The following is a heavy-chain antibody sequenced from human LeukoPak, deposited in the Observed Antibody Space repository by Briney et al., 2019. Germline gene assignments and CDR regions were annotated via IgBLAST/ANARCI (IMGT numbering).Heavy chain of an antibody. J-gene: IGHJ4*02. V-gene: IGHV3-21*01. CDR1: GFTFSSYS. Sequence: GGSLRLSCAASGFTFSSYSMNWVRQAPGKGLEWVSSVSSSSSYIYYADSVKGRFTISRDNSKNTLYLQMNSLRAEDTAVYYCARLRGSYFDSWGQGTLVTVSS. CDR3: ARLRGSYFDS. D-gene: IGHD1-26*01. CDR2: VSSSSSYI.